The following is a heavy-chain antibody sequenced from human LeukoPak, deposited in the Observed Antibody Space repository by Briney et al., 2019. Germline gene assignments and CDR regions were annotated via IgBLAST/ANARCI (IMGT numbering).Heavy chain of an antibody. Sequence: SETLSLTCIVSGYSISSGYYWGWIRQPPGKGLEWIGNIHHSGSTYYNPSLKSRVTISVDTSKNQLSLKLSSVTAADTAVYYCARVAAGIGFFQHWGQGTLVTVSS. CDR3: ARVAAGIGFFQH. V-gene: IGHV4-38-2*02. J-gene: IGHJ1*01. D-gene: IGHD6-13*01. CDR2: IHHSGST. CDR1: GYSISSGYY.